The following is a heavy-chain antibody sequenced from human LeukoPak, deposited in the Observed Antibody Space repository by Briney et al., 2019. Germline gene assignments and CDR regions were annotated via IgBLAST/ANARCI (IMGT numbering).Heavy chain of an antibody. CDR3: ARGYSTSWTYYFDY. CDR1: DGAITGYY. V-gene: IGHV4-59*01. Sequence: PSETLSLTCTVPDGAITGYYWGWIRQHPGKGLDWIGHLHYGGSTNYNPSLKSRVTISVNTSKNHFSLKLSSVTAADTAVYYCARGYSTSWTYYFDYWGQGALVTVSS. J-gene: IGHJ4*02. D-gene: IGHD6-13*01. CDR2: LHYGGST.